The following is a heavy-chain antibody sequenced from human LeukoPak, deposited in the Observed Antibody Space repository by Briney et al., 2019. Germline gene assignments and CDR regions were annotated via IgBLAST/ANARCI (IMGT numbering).Heavy chain of an antibody. J-gene: IGHJ4*02. V-gene: IGHV3-9*01. D-gene: IGHD3-22*01. CDR2: ISWNSGSI. CDR3: AKAGRLYDSSGSYPSRYFDY. CDR1: GFTFDDYA. Sequence: GGSLRLSCAASGFTFDDYAMHWVRQAPGKGLEWVSGISWNSGSIGYADSVKGRFTISRDNAKNSLYLQMNSLRAEDTALYYCAKAGRLYDSSGSYPSRYFDYWGQGTLVTVSS.